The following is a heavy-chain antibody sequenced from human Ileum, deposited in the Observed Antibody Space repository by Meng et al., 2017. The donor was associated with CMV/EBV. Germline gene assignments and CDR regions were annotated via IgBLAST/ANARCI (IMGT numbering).Heavy chain of an antibody. Sequence: VPLQGSGAGLLKPSETLPLSCAVYGGSFSGYYWSWIRQPPGKGLEWIGEINHSGSTNYNPSLKSRVTISVDTSKNQFFLKLSSVTAADTAVYYCARGVAGGPFDYWGQGTLVTVSS. D-gene: IGHD2-15*01. CDR1: GGSFSGYY. J-gene: IGHJ4*02. V-gene: IGHV4-34*01. CDR2: INHSGST. CDR3: ARGVAGGPFDY.